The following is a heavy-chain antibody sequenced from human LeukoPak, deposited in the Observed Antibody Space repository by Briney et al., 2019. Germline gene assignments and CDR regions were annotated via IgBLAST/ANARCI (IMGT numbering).Heavy chain of an antibody. Sequence: ASVKVSCKASGYTFTSHAMNWVRQAPGQGLEWMGWISAYNGNTNYAQKLQGRVTMTTDTSTSTAYMELRSLGSDDTAVYYCARDCSGGSCYSRGDYWGQGTLVTVSS. CDR1: GYTFTSHA. D-gene: IGHD2-15*01. J-gene: IGHJ4*02. V-gene: IGHV1-18*01. CDR3: ARDCSGGSCYSRGDY. CDR2: ISAYNGNT.